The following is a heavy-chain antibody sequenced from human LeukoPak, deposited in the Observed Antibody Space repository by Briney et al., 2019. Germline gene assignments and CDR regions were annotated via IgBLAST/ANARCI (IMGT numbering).Heavy chain of an antibody. D-gene: IGHD6-19*01. CDR3: AKVRVNGGWLHNGGGNDY. V-gene: IGHV3-23*01. CDR2: ISGSGGST. CDR1: GFTFSSHA. J-gene: IGHJ4*02. Sequence: GGSLRLSCAASGFTFSSHAMTWVRQAPGKGLEWVSGISGSGGSTYYADSVKGRFTISRDNSKNTLYMQMNGLRVEDTAVYYCAKVRVNGGWLHNGGGNDYWGQGTLVTVSS.